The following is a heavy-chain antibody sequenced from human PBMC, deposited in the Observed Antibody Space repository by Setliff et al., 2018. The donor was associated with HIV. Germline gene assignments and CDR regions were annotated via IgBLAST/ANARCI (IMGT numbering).Heavy chain of an antibody. CDR2: LFYNGNT. V-gene: IGHV4-39*07. Sequence: ETLSLTCTVSGGSISNNSYYWGWVRQPPGKGLELIGNLFYNGNTYYNPSLKSRVTISVDTSKNQFSLKLSSVTAADTAVYYCASLDGSESPYIYYYYMDVWGKGTAVTVSS. CDR1: GGSISNNSYY. CDR3: ASLDGSESPYIYYYYMDV. D-gene: IGHD3-10*01. J-gene: IGHJ6*03.